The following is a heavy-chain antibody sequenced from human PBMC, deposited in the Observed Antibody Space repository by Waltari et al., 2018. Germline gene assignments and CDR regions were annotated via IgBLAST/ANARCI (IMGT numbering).Heavy chain of an antibody. J-gene: IGHJ5*02. V-gene: IGHV4-34*01. CDR2: INHSGST. Sequence: QVQLQQWGAGLLKPSETLSLTCAVYGGSFSGYYWTWIRHPPGKGLEWIGEINHSGSTNYNPSLKSRVTISVDTAKNQFSLKLSSVTAADTAVYYCARGLRTVHYPRWFDPWGQGTLVTVSS. CDR3: ARGLRTVHYPRWFDP. D-gene: IGHD1-26*01. CDR1: GGSFSGYY.